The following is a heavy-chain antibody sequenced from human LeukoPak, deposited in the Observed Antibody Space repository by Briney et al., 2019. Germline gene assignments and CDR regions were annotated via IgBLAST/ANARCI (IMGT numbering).Heavy chain of an antibody. V-gene: IGHV3-9*01. CDR2: ISWNSGSI. D-gene: IGHD6-13*01. Sequence: GGSLRLSCAASGFTFDDYAMHWVRQAPGKGLEWVSGISWNSGSIGYADSVEGRFTISRDSAKNSLYLQMNSLRAEDTAVYYCARDEWGSSRPEDWGQGTLVTVSS. J-gene: IGHJ4*02. CDR1: GFTFDDYA. CDR3: ARDEWGSSRPED.